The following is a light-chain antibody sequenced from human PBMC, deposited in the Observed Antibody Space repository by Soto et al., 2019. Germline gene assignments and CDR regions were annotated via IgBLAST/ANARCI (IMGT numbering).Light chain of an antibody. Sequence: QSALTQPASVSGSPGQSITISCTGTSSDVGGHKYVTWYQQHPGKAPKLMIYEVNNRPSGVSNRFSGSKSGNTASLTISGLQAEDEADYYCSSYTSSSTLLFGGGTKLTVL. CDR3: SSYTSSSTLL. J-gene: IGLJ2*01. V-gene: IGLV2-14*01. CDR1: SSDVGGHKY. CDR2: EVN.